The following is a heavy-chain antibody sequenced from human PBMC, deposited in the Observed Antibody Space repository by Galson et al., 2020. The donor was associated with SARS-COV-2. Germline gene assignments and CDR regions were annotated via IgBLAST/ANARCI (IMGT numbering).Heavy chain of an antibody. CDR1: GYTFNRHG. CDR3: AGVGGVDWFDL. D-gene: IGHD1-26*01. J-gene: IGHJ5*02. CDR2: ISAYNGNT. V-gene: IGHV1-18*01. Sequence: ASVKVSCKASGYTFNRHGISWVRQAPGQGLEWMGWISAYNGNTNYAQKVQGRVTMTTDTSTSTAYMELRSLRSDDTAVYYCAGVGGVDWFDLWGQGTLVTVSS.